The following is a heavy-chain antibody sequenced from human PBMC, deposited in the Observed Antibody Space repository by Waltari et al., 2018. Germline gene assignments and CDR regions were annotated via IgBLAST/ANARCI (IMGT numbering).Heavy chain of an antibody. V-gene: IGHV3-23*01. J-gene: IGHJ5*02. CDR3: AKNANANYINWFDP. Sequence: EVQLLESGGGLVQPGGSLSLSCEPCGFTISHYAMSSVRQSPGKGLGWVSGITGSGDNTYYAGSVKGRFTISRDNSKNTLSLQMNSLRDDDTAVYSCAKNANANYINWFDPWGQGTLVTVSS. CDR1: GFTISHYA. D-gene: IGHD1-7*01. CDR2: ITGSGDNT.